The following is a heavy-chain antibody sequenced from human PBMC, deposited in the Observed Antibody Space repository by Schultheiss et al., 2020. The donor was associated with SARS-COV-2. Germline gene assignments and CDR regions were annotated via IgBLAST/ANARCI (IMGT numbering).Heavy chain of an antibody. CDR2: IWYDGSNK. CDR3: AREGGYGSGSYFVY. J-gene: IGHJ4*02. D-gene: IGHD3-10*01. Sequence: GGSLRLSCAASGFTFSSYGMHWVRQAPGKGLEWVAVIWYDGSNKYYADSVKGRFTISRDNSKNTLYLQMNSLRAEDTAVYYCAREGGYGSGSYFVYWGQGTLVTVSS. V-gene: IGHV3-33*01. CDR1: GFTFSSYG.